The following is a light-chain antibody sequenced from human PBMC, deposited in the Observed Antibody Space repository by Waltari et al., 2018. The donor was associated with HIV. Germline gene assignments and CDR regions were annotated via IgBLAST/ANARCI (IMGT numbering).Light chain of an antibody. CDR2: RNN. CDR1: SSHIGAGYD. J-gene: IGLJ3*02. Sequence: VLTQQPTASAAPRPRVSISCTGRSSHIGAGYDVHWYQQLPGPAPKLLIYRNNNRPSGVPDRFSGSKSGTSASLAITGLQPEDEADYYCQSYDNSLSGLVFGGGTKLTVL. V-gene: IGLV1-40*01. CDR3: QSYDNSLSGLV.